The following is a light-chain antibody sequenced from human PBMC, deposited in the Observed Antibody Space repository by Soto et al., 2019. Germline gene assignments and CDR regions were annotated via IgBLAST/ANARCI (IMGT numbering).Light chain of an antibody. CDR3: QKYNSVSV. Sequence: DIQMTQSPTSLSASVGDRVTITCRASQDIRNFVAWYQQKPGKAPKLLIYAASTLQSGVPSRFSGSGSGTDFTLTINSLQPEDVATYSCQKYNSVSVFGPGTKVEIK. V-gene: IGKV1-27*01. CDR1: QDIRNF. J-gene: IGKJ3*01. CDR2: AAS.